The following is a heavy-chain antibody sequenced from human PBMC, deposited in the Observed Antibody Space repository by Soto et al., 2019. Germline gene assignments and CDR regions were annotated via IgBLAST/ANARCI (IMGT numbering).Heavy chain of an antibody. D-gene: IGHD3-22*01. CDR1: GYDFTGYY. CDR2: INANSGGT. J-gene: IGHJ6*02. CDR3: ARDSSSWYHGDMDV. Sequence: QVQLVQSGAEVKKPGASVEVSCKASGYDFTGYYIHWVRQAPGQGLEWMGWINANSGGTNYAQKFEERVTMTSDTSITTAYMELQRLKADDTAGYYCARDSSSWYHGDMDVWGQGTTVTVSS. V-gene: IGHV1-2*02.